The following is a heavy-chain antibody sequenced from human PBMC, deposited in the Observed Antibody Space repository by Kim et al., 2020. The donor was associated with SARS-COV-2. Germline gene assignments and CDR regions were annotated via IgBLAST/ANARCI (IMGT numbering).Heavy chain of an antibody. CDR2: ISYDGSNK. J-gene: IGHJ5*02. CDR3: AKDDQYSSSWYWAVGASYTNWFDP. Sequence: GGSLRLSCAASGFTFSSYGMHWVRQAPGKGLEWVAVISYDGSNKYYADSVKGRFTISRDNSKNTLYLQMNSLRAEDTAVYYCAKDDQYSSSWYWAVGASYTNWFDPWGQGTLVTVSS. CDR1: GFTFSSYG. D-gene: IGHD6-13*01. V-gene: IGHV3-30*18.